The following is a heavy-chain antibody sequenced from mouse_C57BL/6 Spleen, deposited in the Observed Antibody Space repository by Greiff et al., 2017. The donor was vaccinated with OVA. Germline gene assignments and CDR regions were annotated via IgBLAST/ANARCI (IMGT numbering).Heavy chain of an antibody. Sequence: VQLQQPGAELVKPGASVKLSCKASGYTFTSYWMHWVKQRPGQGLEWIGMIHPNSGSTNYNEKFKSKATLTVDKSSSTAYMQLSSLTSEDSAVYYCARREDYYGSSLFAYWGQGTLVTVSA. D-gene: IGHD1-1*01. CDR2: IHPNSGST. CDR1: GYTFTSYW. V-gene: IGHV1-64*01. CDR3: ARREDYYGSSLFAY. J-gene: IGHJ3*01.